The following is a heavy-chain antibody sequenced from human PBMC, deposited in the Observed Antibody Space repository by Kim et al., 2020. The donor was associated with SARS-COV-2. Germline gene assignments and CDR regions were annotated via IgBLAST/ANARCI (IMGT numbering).Heavy chain of an antibody. V-gene: IGHV3-33*01. Sequence: YYATSVKHRVASSRDNANNTVYLQIDSPRAEDTAIYYCARDRAYASGCSDFWGQGTRVTVSS. D-gene: IGHD6-19*01. CDR3: ARDRAYASGCSDF. J-gene: IGHJ4*02.